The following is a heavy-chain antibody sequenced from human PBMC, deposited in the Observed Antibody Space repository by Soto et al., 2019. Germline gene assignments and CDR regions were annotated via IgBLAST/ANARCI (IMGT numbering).Heavy chain of an antibody. Sequence: DVQLVESGGGLEQPGGSKRLSCAASGFPFSAYAMNWVRQAPGKGLEWLSYISSGGNTMYYADSVKGRFIISRDKTKNSVYLQMNSLRAEDTAVYYCARDLVVPGVVIRGYGMEVWGQGTTVTVSS. CDR2: ISSGGNTM. D-gene: IGHD3-10*01. J-gene: IGHJ6*02. CDR3: ARDLVVPGVVIRGYGMEV. CDR1: GFPFSAYA. V-gene: IGHV3-48*01.